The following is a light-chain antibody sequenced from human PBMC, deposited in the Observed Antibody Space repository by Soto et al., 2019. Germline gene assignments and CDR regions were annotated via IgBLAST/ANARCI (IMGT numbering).Light chain of an antibody. CDR1: QSVSSN. J-gene: IGKJ3*01. V-gene: IGKV3-15*01. CDR3: QQYNNWPSFT. CDR2: GAS. Sequence: DIVMTQSPATLSVSPGERATLSCRASQSVSSNLAWYQQKPGQAPRLLVYGASTRATGIPARLRGSGSGTEFILTISSLQSEDFALSYCQQYNNWPSFTFGTGTKVDIK.